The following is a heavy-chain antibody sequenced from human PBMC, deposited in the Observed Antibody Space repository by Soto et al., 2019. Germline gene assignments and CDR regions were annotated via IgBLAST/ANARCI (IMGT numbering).Heavy chain of an antibody. CDR2: INSDGSST. D-gene: IGHD3-3*01. J-gene: IGHJ5*02. Sequence: GGSLRLSCAASGFTFSSYWMHWVRQAPGKGLVWVSRINSDGSSTSYADSVKGRFTISRDNAKNTLYLQMNSLRAEDTAVYYCASRFPGYYDFWSGPFDPWGQGTLVTVSS. CDR3: ASRFPGYYDFWSGPFDP. V-gene: IGHV3-74*01. CDR1: GFTFSSYW.